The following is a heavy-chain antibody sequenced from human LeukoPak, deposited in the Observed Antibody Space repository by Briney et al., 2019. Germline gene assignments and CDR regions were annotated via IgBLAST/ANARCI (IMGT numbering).Heavy chain of an antibody. Sequence: ASVKVSRKASGYTFTSYGISWVRQAPGQGLEWMGWISAYNGNTNYAQKLQGRVTMTTDTSTSTAYMELSGLTFDDTAVYYCARDLSSTPNWEFDYWGQGTVVTVSS. CDR1: GYTFTSYG. CDR3: ARDLSSTPNWEFDY. D-gene: IGHD1-26*01. J-gene: IGHJ4*02. CDR2: ISAYNGNT. V-gene: IGHV1-18*01.